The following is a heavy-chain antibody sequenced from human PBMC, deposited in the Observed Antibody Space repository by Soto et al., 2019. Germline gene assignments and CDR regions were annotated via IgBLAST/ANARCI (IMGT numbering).Heavy chain of an antibody. J-gene: IGHJ4*02. CDR2: IIPILGIA. V-gene: IGHV1-69*02. Sequence: QVQLVQSGAEVKKPGSSVKVSCKASGGTFSSYTISWVRQAPGQGLEWMGRIIPILGIANYAQKFRGRVTITADKSTSTAYMELSSLRSEDTAVYYCARARYYDFWSGYRTVYYFDYWGQGTLVTVSS. CDR1: GGTFSSYT. D-gene: IGHD3-3*01. CDR3: ARARYYDFWSGYRTVYYFDY.